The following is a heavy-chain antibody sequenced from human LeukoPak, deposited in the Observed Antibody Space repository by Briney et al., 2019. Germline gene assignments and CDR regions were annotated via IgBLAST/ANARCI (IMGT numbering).Heavy chain of an antibody. CDR1: GVTFSSYA. J-gene: IGHJ1*01. CDR3: ARGDSSGPEYFQH. D-gene: IGHD6-19*01. V-gene: IGHV1-69*04. CDR2: IIPILDIA. Sequence: ASVKVSCKASGVTFSSYAISWVRQAPGQGLEWRGRIIPILDIANYAQKFQGRVTITADKSTSTAYMELSSLRSEDTAVYYCARGDSSGPEYFQHWGQGTLVTVSS.